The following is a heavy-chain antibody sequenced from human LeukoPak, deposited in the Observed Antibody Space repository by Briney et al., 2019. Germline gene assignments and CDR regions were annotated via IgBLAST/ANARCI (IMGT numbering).Heavy chain of an antibody. CDR2: ISGSASYI. CDR3: ARDLDNSGPRNDY. V-gene: IGHV3-21*01. J-gene: IGHJ4*02. CDR1: GFTFSSYT. Sequence: GGSLRLSCAASGFTFSSYTMTWVRQAPGKGLEWVSSISGSASYIYYADSVKGRFTISRDNAKNSLYLQMNSLSAEDTAVYYCARDLDNSGPRNDYWGQGTLVTVSS. D-gene: IGHD1-1*01.